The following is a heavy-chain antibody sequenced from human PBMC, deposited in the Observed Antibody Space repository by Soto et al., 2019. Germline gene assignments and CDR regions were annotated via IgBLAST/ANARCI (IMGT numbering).Heavy chain of an antibody. CDR3: ARGGTYYYESSGSHYDIDY. J-gene: IGHJ4*02. V-gene: IGHV1-69*01. Sequence: QVQLVQSGAEVRKPGSSVKVSCKTSGGTFSNYAISWVRQAPGQGLEWMGGIIPIFGTAYYAQKFQGRVTITADGSTSRAYMEVSSLRSEDTAVYYCARGGTYYYESSGSHYDIDYWGQGTLVTVSS. CDR2: IIPIFGTA. D-gene: IGHD3-22*01. CDR1: GGTFSNYA.